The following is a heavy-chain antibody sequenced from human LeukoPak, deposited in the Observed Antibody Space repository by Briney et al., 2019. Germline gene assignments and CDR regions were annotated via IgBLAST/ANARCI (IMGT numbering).Heavy chain of an antibody. CDR2: ISAYNGNT. D-gene: IGHD6-19*01. V-gene: IGHV1-18*01. CDR1: GYTFTSYG. J-gene: IGHJ4*02. CDR3: ARAGYSSGWYSNFDY. Sequence: GASVKVSCKASGYTFTSYGISWVRQAPGQGLEWMGWISAYNGNTNYAQKLQGRVTMTTDTSTSTAYMELRSLRSDDTAVYYCARAGYSSGWYSNFDYWGQGTLVTVSS.